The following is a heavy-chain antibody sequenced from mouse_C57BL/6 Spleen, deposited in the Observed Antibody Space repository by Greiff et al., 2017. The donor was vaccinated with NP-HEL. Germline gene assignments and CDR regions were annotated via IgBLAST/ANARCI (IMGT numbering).Heavy chain of an antibody. CDR2: IDPSDSDT. D-gene: IGHD2-1*01. Sequence: VQLQQPGAELVRPGSSVKLSCKASGYTFTSYWMHWVKQRPIQGLEWIGNIDPSDSDTHYNQKFKDKATLTVDKSSSTAYMQLSSLTSEDSAVYYCARRDGNYPFDYWGQGTTLTVSS. CDR3: ARRDGNYPFDY. J-gene: IGHJ2*01. V-gene: IGHV1-52*01. CDR1: GYTFTSYW.